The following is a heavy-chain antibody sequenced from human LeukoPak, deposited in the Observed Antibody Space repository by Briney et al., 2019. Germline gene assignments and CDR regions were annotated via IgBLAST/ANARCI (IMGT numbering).Heavy chain of an antibody. CDR3: ARVLGRQLAQGVDY. Sequence: GGSLRLSCAASGFTFSTSRMEWVRRAPGKGLEWVSVISGSGGSTYYADSVKGRFTISRDNAKNSLFLQVNSLRAEDTAVYYCARVLGRQLAQGVDYWGQGTLVTVSS. J-gene: IGHJ4*02. D-gene: IGHD2-2*01. CDR1: GFTFSTSR. CDR2: ISGSGGST. V-gene: IGHV3-21*01.